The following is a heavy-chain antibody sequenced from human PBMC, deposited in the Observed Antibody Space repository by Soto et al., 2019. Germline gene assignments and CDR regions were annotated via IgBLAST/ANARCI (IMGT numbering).Heavy chain of an antibody. Sequence: QVQLVQSGAEVEKPGASVKVSCKASGYTFITYALHWVRQAPGQRLEWLGGINAGNVDTKYSQNVQGSVTITRDISATTAYMELSSLRSEDTAVYYCVGSAGGSPPWLDIWGQGTMVTVSS. J-gene: IGHJ3*02. CDR3: VGSAGGSPPWLDI. V-gene: IGHV1-3*01. CDR2: INAGNVDT. CDR1: GYTFITYA. D-gene: IGHD3-16*01.